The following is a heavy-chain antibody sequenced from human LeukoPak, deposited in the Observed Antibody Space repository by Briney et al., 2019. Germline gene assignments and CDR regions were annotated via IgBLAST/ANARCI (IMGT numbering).Heavy chain of an antibody. V-gene: IGHV1-2*02. CDR3: ARDIVVVPAAMVESDY. CDR1: GYTFTGYY. J-gene: IGHJ4*02. Sequence: ASVKVSCKASGYTFTGYYMHWVRQAPGQGLEWMGWINPNSGGTNYAQKFQGSVTMTRDTSISTAYMELSRLRSDDTAVYYCARDIVVVPAAMVESDYWGQGTLVTVSS. CDR2: INPNSGGT. D-gene: IGHD2-2*01.